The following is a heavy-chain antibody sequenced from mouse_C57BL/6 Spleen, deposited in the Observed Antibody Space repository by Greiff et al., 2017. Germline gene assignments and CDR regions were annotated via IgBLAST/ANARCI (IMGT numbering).Heavy chain of an antibody. Sequence: QVQLQQPGAELVRPGSSVKLSCKASGYTFTSYWMHWVKQRPIQGLEWIGNIDPSDSETHYNQKFKDKATLTVEKSSSTAYMQLSSLTSEDSAVYYCARDGKDAMDYWGQGTSVTVSS. J-gene: IGHJ4*01. V-gene: IGHV1-52*01. D-gene: IGHD2-1*01. CDR2: IDPSDSET. CDR1: GYTFTSYW. CDR3: ARDGKDAMDY.